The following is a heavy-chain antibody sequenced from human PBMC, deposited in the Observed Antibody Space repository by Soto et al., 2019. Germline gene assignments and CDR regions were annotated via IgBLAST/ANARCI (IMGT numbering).Heavy chain of an antibody. J-gene: IGHJ4*02. Sequence: GASVKVSCKASGYTFTNYYIHWLRQAPGQGLEWMGIINPSGGGTTYAQKFQDRATMTRDTSTSTLYMKLTSLRSDDTAVYYCVREAHTSGRTSDYWRQGIPVTV. CDR1: GYTFTNYY. CDR2: INPSGGGT. CDR3: VREAHTSGRTSDY. V-gene: IGHV1-46*03.